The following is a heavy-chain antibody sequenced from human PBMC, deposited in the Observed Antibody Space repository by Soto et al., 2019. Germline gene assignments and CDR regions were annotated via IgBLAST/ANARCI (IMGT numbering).Heavy chain of an antibody. J-gene: IGHJ5*02. CDR2: IYXXXXX. V-gene: IGHV4-39*01. D-gene: IGHD2-2*02. Sequence: SETLSLTCTVSGGSISRSTYYWGWIRQPPGKGLEWIGSIYXXXXXXXRPSLKSRVTISVDTSKNQFSLKLSSVTTADTAVYYCARQVPAAIRLGWFDPWGQGTLVTVS. CDR3: ARQVPAAIRLGWFDP. CDR1: GGSISRSTYY.